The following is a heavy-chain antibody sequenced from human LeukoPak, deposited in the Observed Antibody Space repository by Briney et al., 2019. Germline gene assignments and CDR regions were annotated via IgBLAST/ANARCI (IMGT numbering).Heavy chain of an antibody. CDR1: GYTFTSYY. Sequence: GASVKASCKASGYTFTSYYMHWVRQAPGQGLEWMGWINPNSGGTNYAQKFQGRVTMTRDTSISTAYMELSRLRSDDTAVYYCARGKQLVRNNWFDPWGQGTLVTVSS. D-gene: IGHD6-13*01. CDR3: ARGKQLVRNNWFDP. CDR2: INPNSGGT. J-gene: IGHJ5*02. V-gene: IGHV1-2*02.